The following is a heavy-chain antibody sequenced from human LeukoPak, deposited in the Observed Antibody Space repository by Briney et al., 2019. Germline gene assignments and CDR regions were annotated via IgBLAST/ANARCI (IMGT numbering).Heavy chain of an antibody. CDR1: GGTFSSYA. V-gene: IGHV1-69*01. CDR3: ARAKIPGYSSSWYALYYFDY. CDR2: IIPIFGTA. D-gene: IGHD6-13*01. Sequence: EASVKVSCKASGGTFSSYAISWVRQAPGQGLEWMGGIIPIFGTANYAQKFQGRVTITADESTSTAYMELSSLRSEDTAVYYCARAKIPGYSSSWYALYYFDYWGQGTLVTVSS. J-gene: IGHJ4*02.